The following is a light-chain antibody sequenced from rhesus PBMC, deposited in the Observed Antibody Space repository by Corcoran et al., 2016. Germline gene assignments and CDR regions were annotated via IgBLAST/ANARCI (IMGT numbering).Light chain of an antibody. V-gene: IGKV3S9*01. Sequence: EIVMTQSPATLSLSPGERATLSCRASQSVSSYVAWYQQKPEQAPRRRIYGASSRATGIPDRFSGSGSGIDFTLTISSLEPEDFAVYYCQQYSNWPLTFGPGTKLDIK. CDR1: QSVSSY. CDR3: QQYSNWPLT. CDR2: GAS. J-gene: IGKJ3*01.